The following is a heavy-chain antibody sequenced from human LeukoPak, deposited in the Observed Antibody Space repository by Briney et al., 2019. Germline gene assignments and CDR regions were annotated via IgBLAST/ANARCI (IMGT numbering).Heavy chain of an antibody. V-gene: IGHV1-8*01. CDR2: MNPNSGNT. J-gene: IGHJ6*02. Sequence: ASVKVSCKASGYTFTSYDINWVRQATGQGLEWMGWMNPNSGNTNYAQKLQGRVTMTTDTSTSTAYMELRSLRSDDTAVYYCARGGAIRTYGMDVWGQGTTVTVSS. CDR3: ARGGAIRTYGMDV. CDR1: GYTFTSYD. D-gene: IGHD1-26*01.